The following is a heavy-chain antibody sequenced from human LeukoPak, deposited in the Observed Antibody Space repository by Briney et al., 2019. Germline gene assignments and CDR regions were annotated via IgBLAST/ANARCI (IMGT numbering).Heavy chain of an antibody. J-gene: IGHJ6*03. CDR1: GFTFSSYW. Sequence: GGSLRLSCAASGFTFSSYWMSWVRQAPGKGLEWVANIKQDGSEKYYVDSVKGRSTMSRDNAKNSLYLQMNSLRAEDTAVYYCARRALVVPAAIHYYYMDVWGKGTTVTVSS. CDR3: ARRALVVPAAIHYYYMDV. V-gene: IGHV3-7*01. D-gene: IGHD2-2*02. CDR2: IKQDGSEK.